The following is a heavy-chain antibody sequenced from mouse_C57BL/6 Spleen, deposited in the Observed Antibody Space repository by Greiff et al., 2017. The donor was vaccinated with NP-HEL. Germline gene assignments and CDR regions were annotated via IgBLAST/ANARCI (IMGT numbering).Heavy chain of an antibody. D-gene: IGHD2-3*01. J-gene: IGHJ3*01. CDR1: GYTFTDYE. V-gene: IGHV1-15*01. Sequence: QVHVKQSGAELVRPGASVTLSCKASGYTFTDYEMHWVKQTPVHGLEWIGAIDPETGGTAYNQKFKGKAILTADKSSSTAYMELRSLTSEDSAVYYCTDGSPWFAYWGQGTLVTVSA. CDR3: TDGSPWFAY. CDR2: IDPETGGT.